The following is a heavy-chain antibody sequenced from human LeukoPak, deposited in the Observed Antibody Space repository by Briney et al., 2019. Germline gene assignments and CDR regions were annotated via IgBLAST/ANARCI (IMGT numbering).Heavy chain of an antibody. CDR1: GFTFSSYG. Sequence: HPGGSLRLSCAASGFTFSSYGMHWVRQAPGKGLGWGAVISFDGSNKYSAASVKGRFTISRDNSKNTLYLQMNSLRAEDTAVYYCAKEKDSSGWYKLQHYYYYYGMDVWGQGTTVTVSS. CDR3: AKEKDSSGWYKLQHYYYYYGMDV. V-gene: IGHV3-30*18. CDR2: ISFDGSNK. J-gene: IGHJ6*02. D-gene: IGHD6-19*01.